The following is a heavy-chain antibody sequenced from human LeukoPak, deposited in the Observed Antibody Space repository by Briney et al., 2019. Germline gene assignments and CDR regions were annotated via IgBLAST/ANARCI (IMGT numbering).Heavy chain of an antibody. Sequence: SETLSVTCAVYGGSFSGYYWSWIRQPPGKGLDWIGEINHSGSTNYNPSLKSRVTISVDTSKNQFSLKLSSVTAADTAVYYCARPGDCSSTSCSGYMDVWGKGTTVTVSS. V-gene: IGHV4-34*01. CDR3: ARPGDCSSTSCSGYMDV. J-gene: IGHJ6*03. D-gene: IGHD2-2*01. CDR2: INHSGST. CDR1: GGSFSGYY.